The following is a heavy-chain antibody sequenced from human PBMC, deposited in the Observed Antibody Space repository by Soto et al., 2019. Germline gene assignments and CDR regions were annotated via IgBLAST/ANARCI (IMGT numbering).Heavy chain of an antibody. Sequence: SVKVSCKASGGTFSSYAISWVRQAPGQGLEWMGGIIPIFGTANYAQKFQGRVTITADESTSTAYMELSSLRSEDTAVYYCASRATVTTRGAFDIWGQGTMVTVSS. D-gene: IGHD4-17*01. CDR3: ASRATVTTRGAFDI. CDR1: GGTFSSYA. V-gene: IGHV1-69*13. CDR2: IIPIFGTA. J-gene: IGHJ3*02.